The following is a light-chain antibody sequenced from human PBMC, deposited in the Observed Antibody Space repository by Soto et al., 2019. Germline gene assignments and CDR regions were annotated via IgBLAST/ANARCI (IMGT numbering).Light chain of an antibody. CDR2: RNN. CDR1: SSNIESNY. Sequence: QSVLTQPPSASGTPGQRVTISCSGSSSNIESNYVYWYQQLPGTAPRLLIYRNNQRPSGVPDRFSGSKSGTSASLAISALRSEDEADYYCTVWDDSLRGRLFCGGTKVTVL. V-gene: IGLV1-47*01. J-gene: IGLJ2*01. CDR3: TVWDDSLRGRL.